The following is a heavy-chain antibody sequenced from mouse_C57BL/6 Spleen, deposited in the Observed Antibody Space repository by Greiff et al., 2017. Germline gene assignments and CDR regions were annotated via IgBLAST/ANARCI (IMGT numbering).Heavy chain of an antibody. J-gene: IGHJ2*01. CDR1: GYTFTSYW. D-gene: IGHD1-1*01. CDR3: ARGFYYYGSSPYYFDD. CDR2: INPSNGGT. V-gene: IGHV1-53*01. Sequence: QVQLQQPGTELVKPGASVKLSCKASGYTFTSYWMHWVKQRPGQGLEWIGNINPSNGGTNYNEKFKSKATLTVDKSSSTAYMQPSSLTSEDSAVYYCARGFYYYGSSPYYFDDWGQGTTLTVSS.